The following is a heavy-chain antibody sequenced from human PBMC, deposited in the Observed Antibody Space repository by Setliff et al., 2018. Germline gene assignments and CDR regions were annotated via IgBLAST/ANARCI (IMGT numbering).Heavy chain of an antibody. CDR3: ARDDDDFYSGYPYMDV. D-gene: IGHD3-3*01. CDR1: GYTFTNYP. V-gene: IGHV1-3*04. Sequence: ASVKVSCKASGYTFTNYPIHWVRQAPGQRLEWMGWINSGSGDTKYSRKFQGRVTITRDTSASTAYMELSRLTYEDTAVYYCARDDDDFYSGYPYMDVWGKGTMVTVSS. CDR2: INSGSGDT. J-gene: IGHJ6*03.